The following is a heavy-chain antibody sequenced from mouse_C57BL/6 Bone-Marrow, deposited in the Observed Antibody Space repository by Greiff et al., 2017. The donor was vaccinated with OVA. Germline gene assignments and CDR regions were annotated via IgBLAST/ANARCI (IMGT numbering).Heavy chain of an antibody. D-gene: IGHD2-3*01. CDR1: GFTFSDYY. V-gene: IGHV5-12*01. J-gene: IGHJ3*01. Sequence: LQQSGGGLVQPGGSLKLSCAASGFTFSDYYMYWVRQTPEKRLEWVAYISNGGGSTYYPDTVKGRFTISRDNAKNTLYLQMSRLKSEDTAMYYCARGRWLLPWFAYWGQGTLVTVSA. CDR3: ARGRWLLPWFAY. CDR2: ISNGGGST.